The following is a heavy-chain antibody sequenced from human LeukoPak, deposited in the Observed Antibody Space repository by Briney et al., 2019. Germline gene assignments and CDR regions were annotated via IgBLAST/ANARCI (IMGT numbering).Heavy chain of an antibody. J-gene: IGHJ4*02. CDR3: TRVSYADGGYFDY. Sequence: GGSLRLSCAASGFTFSSYAMHWVRQAPGKGLEWVAVISYDGSNKYYADSVKGRFTISRDNSKNTLYLQMNSLRAEDTAVYYCTRVSYADGGYFDYWGQGTLVTVSS. V-gene: IGHV3-30-3*01. CDR1: GFTFSSYA. CDR2: ISYDGSNK. D-gene: IGHD3-16*01.